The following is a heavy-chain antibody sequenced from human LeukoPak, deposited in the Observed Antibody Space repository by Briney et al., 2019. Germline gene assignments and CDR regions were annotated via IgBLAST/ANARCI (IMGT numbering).Heavy chain of an antibody. Sequence: GGSLRLSCAASGFTFSDYYMSWIRQAPGKGLEWVSYISSSGSTIYYADSVKGRFTISRDNAKNSLYLQMNSLRAEDAATYYCARGLPATLLDYWGQGTLVTVSS. J-gene: IGHJ4*02. CDR3: ARGLPATLLDY. CDR2: ISSSGSTI. V-gene: IGHV3-11*01. D-gene: IGHD2-2*01. CDR1: GFTFSDYY.